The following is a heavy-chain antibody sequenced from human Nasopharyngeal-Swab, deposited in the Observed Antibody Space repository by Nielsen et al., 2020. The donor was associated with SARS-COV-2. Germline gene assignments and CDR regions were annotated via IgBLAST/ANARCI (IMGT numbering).Heavy chain of an antibody. CDR3: ASSSGSYFPPDYYGMDV. D-gene: IGHD1-26*01. Sequence: GESLKISCAASGFTFSSYSMNWVRQAPGKGLGWVSYISSSSSTIYYADSVKGRFTISRDNAKNSLYLQMNSLRDEDTAVYYCASSSGSYFPPDYYGMDVWGQGTTVTVSS. CDR1: GFTFSSYS. V-gene: IGHV3-48*02. J-gene: IGHJ6*02. CDR2: ISSSSSTI.